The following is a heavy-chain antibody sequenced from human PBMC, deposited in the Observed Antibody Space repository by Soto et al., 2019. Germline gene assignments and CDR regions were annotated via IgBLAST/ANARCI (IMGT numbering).Heavy chain of an antibody. V-gene: IGHV2-70*01. CDR2: IDWNDDK. D-gene: IGHD3-22*01. J-gene: IGHJ6*02. CDR1: GVSLSTSGLC. Sequence: SGPTLVNPTQTLTLTCTFSGVSLSTSGLCVSWIRQPPGKALEWLPLIDWNDDKYYSTSLQTRLTISKDTSKTQVVLTMTNLDPVDTATYYCARSSGSSYCYGIDVWGQGTTVTVSS. CDR3: ARSSGSSYCYGIDV.